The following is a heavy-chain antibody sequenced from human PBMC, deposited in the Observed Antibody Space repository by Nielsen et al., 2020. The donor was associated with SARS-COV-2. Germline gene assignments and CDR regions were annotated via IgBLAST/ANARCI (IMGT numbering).Heavy chain of an antibody. CDR2: ISWNSGSI. Sequence: LKISCAASGFTFDDYAMHWVRQAPGKGLEWVSGISWNSGSIGYADSVKGRFTISRDNAKNSLYLQMNSLRAEDTALYYCAKDTPLYYGMDVWGQGTTVTVSS. CDR3: AKDTPLYYGMDV. J-gene: IGHJ6*02. CDR1: GFTFDDYA. V-gene: IGHV3-9*01.